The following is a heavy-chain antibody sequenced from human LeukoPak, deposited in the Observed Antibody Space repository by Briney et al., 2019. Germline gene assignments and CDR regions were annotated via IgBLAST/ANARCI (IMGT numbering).Heavy chain of an antibody. D-gene: IGHD6-13*01. CDR2: IMGNVVST. Sequence: PGGSLRLSCAASGFTFSDYAMSWVRQAPGMCLEWVSSIMGNVVSTYYADSVKGRFTIFRDNSKNMLYLQLNSLRVEDTAVYYCAKAPLAAAETEYFQHWGQGTLVTVSS. CDR1: GFTFSDYA. CDR3: AKAPLAAAETEYFQH. J-gene: IGHJ1*01. V-gene: IGHV3-23*01.